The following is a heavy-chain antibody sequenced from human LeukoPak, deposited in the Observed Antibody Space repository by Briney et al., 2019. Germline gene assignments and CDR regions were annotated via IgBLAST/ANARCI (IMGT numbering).Heavy chain of an antibody. CDR1: GGSFSGHY. CDR2: INHSGST. V-gene: IGHV4-34*01. J-gene: IGHJ4*02. Sequence: SETLSLTCAVYGGSFSGHYWSWIRQPPGKGLEWIGEINHSGSTNYNPSLKSRVTISVDTSKNQFSLKLSSVTAADTAVYYCAREGPHRGSDYWGQGTLVTVSS. D-gene: IGHD1-14*01. CDR3: AREGPHRGSDY.